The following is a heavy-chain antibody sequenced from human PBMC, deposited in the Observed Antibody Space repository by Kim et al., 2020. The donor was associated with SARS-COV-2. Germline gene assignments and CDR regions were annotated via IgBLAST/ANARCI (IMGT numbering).Heavy chain of an antibody. CDR2: IYSGGST. Sequence: GGSLRLSCAASGFTVSSNYMSWVRQAPGKGLEWVSVIYSGGSTYYADSVKGRFTISRDNSKNTLYLQMNSLRAEDTAVYYCARWRGVPGGWKPYYFDYWGQGTLVTSPQ. CDR1: GFTVSSNY. V-gene: IGHV3-66*02. CDR3: ARWRGVPGGWKPYYFDY. J-gene: IGHJ4*02. D-gene: IGHD3-16*01.